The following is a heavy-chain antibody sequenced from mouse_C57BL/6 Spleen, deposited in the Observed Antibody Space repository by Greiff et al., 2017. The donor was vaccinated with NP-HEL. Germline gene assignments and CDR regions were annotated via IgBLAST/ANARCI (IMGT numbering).Heavy chain of an antibody. D-gene: IGHD3-2*02. V-gene: IGHV5-16*01. J-gene: IGHJ2*01. CDR3: AREDSGYYFDY. Sequence: EVQVVESEGGLVQPGSSMKLSCTASGFTFSDYYMAWVRQVPEKGLEWVANINYDGSSTYYLDSLKSRFIISRDNAKNILYLQMSSLKSEDTATYYCAREDSGYYFDYWGQGTTLTVSS. CDR1: GFTFSDYY. CDR2: INYDGSST.